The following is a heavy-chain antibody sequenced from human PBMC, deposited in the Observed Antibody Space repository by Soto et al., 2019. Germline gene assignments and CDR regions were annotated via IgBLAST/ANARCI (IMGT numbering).Heavy chain of an antibody. CDR3: ARTPEAYCGGDCYFDY. D-gene: IGHD2-21*02. CDR1: GFTFSSYS. J-gene: IGHJ4*02. CDR2: ISSSSSYI. Sequence: EVQLVESGGGLVKPGGSLRLSCAASGFTFSSYSMNWVRQAPGKGLEWVSSISSSSSYIYYSDSVKGRFTISRDNAKNSLYLQTNSLRAEDTAVYYCARTPEAYCGGDCYFDYWGQGTLVTVSS. V-gene: IGHV3-21*01.